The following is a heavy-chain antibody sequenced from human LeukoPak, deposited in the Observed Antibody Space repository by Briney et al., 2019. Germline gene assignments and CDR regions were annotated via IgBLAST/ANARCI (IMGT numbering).Heavy chain of an antibody. CDR1: GGSFSGYY. Sequence: PSETLSLTCAVYGGSFSGYYWSWLRQPPGKGLEWIGEINHSGSTNYNPSLKSRVTISVDTSKNQFSLKLSSVTAADTAVYYCARGGDQIAAAGMGWFDPWGQGTLVTVSS. CDR3: ARGGDQIAAAGMGWFDP. J-gene: IGHJ5*02. D-gene: IGHD6-13*01. V-gene: IGHV4-34*01. CDR2: INHSGST.